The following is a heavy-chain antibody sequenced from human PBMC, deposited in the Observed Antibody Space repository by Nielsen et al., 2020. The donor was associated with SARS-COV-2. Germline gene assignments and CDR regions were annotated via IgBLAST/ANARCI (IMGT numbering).Heavy chain of an antibody. V-gene: IGHV4-39*01. J-gene: IGHJ6*02. Sequence: SETLSLTCTVSGGSISSSSYYWGWIRQPPGKGLEWIGSINYSGSTYYNPSLKSRVTISVDTSKNQFSLKPSSVTAADTAVYYCARRGRDYYYGMDVWGQGTTVTVSS. CDR3: ARRGRDYYYGMDV. CDR1: GGSISSSSYY. D-gene: IGHD6-25*01. CDR2: INYSGST.